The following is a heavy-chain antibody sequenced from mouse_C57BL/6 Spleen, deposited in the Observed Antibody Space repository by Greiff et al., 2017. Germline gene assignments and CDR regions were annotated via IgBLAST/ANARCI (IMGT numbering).Heavy chain of an antibody. J-gene: IGHJ2*01. CDR2: IDPEDGET. CDR3: ARIYGSRRYYFDY. CDR1: GFNINDYY. Sequence: VQLKQSGAELVKPGASVKLSCTASGFNINDYYMHWVKQRTEQGLEWIGRIDPEDGETKYAPKFQGKATITADTSSNTAYLQLSSLTSEDTAVYYGARIYGSRRYYFDYWGQGTTRTVSS. D-gene: IGHD1-1*01. V-gene: IGHV14-2*01.